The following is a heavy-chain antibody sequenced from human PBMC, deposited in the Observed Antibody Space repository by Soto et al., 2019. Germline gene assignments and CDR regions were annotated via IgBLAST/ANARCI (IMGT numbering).Heavy chain of an antibody. Sequence: QVQLVQSGAEVKKPGASVKVSCKASGYTFTSSGISWVRQAPGQGLEWVGWISTDNGNTNYSQHLQGRVSMTTDTYTGXAXMDXRRLRSDDTAVYYCAREQGMTTFGVDSMYYYGMDVWGQGTTVTVSS. J-gene: IGHJ6*02. CDR3: AREQGMTTFGVDSMYYYGMDV. V-gene: IGHV1-18*01. CDR1: GYTFTSSG. CDR2: ISTDNGNT. D-gene: IGHD3-3*01.